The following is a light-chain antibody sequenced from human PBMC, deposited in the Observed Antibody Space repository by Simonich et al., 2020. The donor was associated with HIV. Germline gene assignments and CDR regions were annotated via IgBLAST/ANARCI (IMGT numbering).Light chain of an antibody. CDR3: LLYYGGAQLWV. CDR1: TGAVTSGYY. CDR2: STS. V-gene: IGLV7-43*01. J-gene: IGLJ3*02. Sequence: QTVVTQEPSLTVSPGGTVTLTCASSTGAVTSGYYPNWFQQKPGQAPRALIYSTSNKQPWTPARCTGSLTGGKAALTLSGVQPEDEAEYYCLLYYGGAQLWVFSGGTKLTVL.